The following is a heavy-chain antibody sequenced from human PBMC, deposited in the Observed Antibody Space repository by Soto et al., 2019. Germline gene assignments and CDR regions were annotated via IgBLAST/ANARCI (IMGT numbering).Heavy chain of an antibody. CDR1: GFTFSSYG. Sequence: GGSLRLSCAASGFTFSSYGMHWVRQAPGKGLEWVAVISYDGSNKYYADSVKGRFTISRDNSKNTLYLQMNSLRAEDTDVYYCAKGSGSSWYEAVDYWGQGTQVTVSS. CDR3: AKGSGSSWYEAVDY. CDR2: ISYDGSNK. V-gene: IGHV3-30*18. D-gene: IGHD6-13*01. J-gene: IGHJ4*02.